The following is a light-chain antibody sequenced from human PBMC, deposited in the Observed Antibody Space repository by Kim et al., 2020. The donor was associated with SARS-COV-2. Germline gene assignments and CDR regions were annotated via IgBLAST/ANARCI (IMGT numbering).Light chain of an antibody. V-gene: IGKV1-5*03. CDR3: QRYNSYLAA. CDR1: QCIRSW. CDR2: NAS. J-gene: IGKJ1*01. Sequence: ACTGYCVPITWRASQCIRSWLAWDQQKPRKAPKLLICNASNLESGVPSRCSGSGSCTEFSLTFSSLQPDVSSTYYCQRYNSYLAAFGQWSKAYIK.